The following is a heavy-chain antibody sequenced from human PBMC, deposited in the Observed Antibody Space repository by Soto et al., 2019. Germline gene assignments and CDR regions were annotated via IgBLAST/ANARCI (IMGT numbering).Heavy chain of an antibody. J-gene: IGHJ5*02. D-gene: IGHD2-15*01. V-gene: IGHV4-61*01. Sequence: SETLSLTCAVSGGSISSGSYYWSWIRQPPGKGLEWIGYIYFSGSTNYNPSLKSRVTISVDTSKNQFSLKLSSVTAADTAVYYCARGTTPGGYCSGGSCYSRWFDPWGQGTLVTVSS. CDR1: GGSISSGSYY. CDR2: IYFSGST. CDR3: ARGTTPGGYCSGGSCYSRWFDP.